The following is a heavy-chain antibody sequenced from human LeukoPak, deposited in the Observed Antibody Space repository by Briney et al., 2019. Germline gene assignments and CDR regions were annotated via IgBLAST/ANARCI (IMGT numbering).Heavy chain of an antibody. CDR2: IDYDGINT. Sequence: PGGSLRLSCAASGFTFSSHWMHWVRQAPGKGLVWVSRIDYDGINTNYADSVKGRFTISRDNAKNSLYLQMNSLRAEDTAVYYCAKAGNIRFDYWGQGTLVTVSS. D-gene: IGHD2/OR15-2a*01. CDR3: AKAGNIRFDY. V-gene: IGHV3-74*01. CDR1: GFTFSSHW. J-gene: IGHJ4*02.